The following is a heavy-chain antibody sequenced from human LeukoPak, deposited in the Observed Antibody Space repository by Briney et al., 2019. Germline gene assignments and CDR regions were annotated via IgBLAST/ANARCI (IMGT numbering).Heavy chain of an antibody. V-gene: IGHV4-4*09. CDR1: GGSISTYY. CDR3: ARHDAGIAARPFDN. D-gene: IGHD6-6*01. CDR2: IHASGPT. Sequence: SETLSLTCTVSGGSISTYYWSWIRRPPGKGLEWIAYIHASGPTNYNPSLKSRITISVDTSKNQFSLKLSSVTAADTAVYYCARHDAGIAARPFDNRLQGTLVSVPS. J-gene: IGHJ4*02.